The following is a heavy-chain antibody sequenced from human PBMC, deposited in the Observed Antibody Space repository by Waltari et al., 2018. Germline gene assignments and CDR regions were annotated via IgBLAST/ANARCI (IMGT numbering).Heavy chain of an antibody. V-gene: IGHV1-69*12. J-gene: IGHJ4*02. D-gene: IGHD4-17*01. CDR2: IILIFGTA. CDR1: GGTFSSYA. CDR3: ARGGPTATGYFDY. Sequence: QVQLVHSGAEGKKPGSSVKVSCKSSGGTFSSYAIRWLRQAPGHGLEWMGGIILIFGTANYAQKFQGRVTITADESTSTAYMERSSLRSEDTAVYYCARGGPTATGYFDYLGQGTLVTVSS.